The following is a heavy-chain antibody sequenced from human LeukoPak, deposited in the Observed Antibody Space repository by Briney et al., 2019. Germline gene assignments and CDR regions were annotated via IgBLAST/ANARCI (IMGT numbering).Heavy chain of an antibody. D-gene: IGHD2-15*01. V-gene: IGHV3-73*01. CDR1: GFTFSGSA. CDR2: IRSKANSYAT. Sequence: GGSLRLSCAASGFTFSGSAMHWVRQASGKGLEWVGRIRSKANSYATAYAASVKGRFTISRDDSKNTAYLQMNSLKTEDTAVYYCISRLGYAANLDYWGQGTLVTVSS. J-gene: IGHJ4*02. CDR3: ISRLGYAANLDY.